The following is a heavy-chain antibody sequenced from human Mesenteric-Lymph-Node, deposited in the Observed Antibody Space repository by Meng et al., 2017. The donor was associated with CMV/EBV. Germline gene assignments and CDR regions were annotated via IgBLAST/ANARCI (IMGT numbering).Heavy chain of an antibody. CDR1: TYSISSGDY. Sequence: SETLSLTCSVSTYSISSGDYWGWIRQPPGKGLEWIGEINHSGSTNYNPSLKSRVTISVDTSKNQFSLKLSSVTAADTAVYYCARKGPNWFDPWGQGTLVTVSS. CDR2: INHSGST. J-gene: IGHJ5*02. CDR3: ARKGPNWFDP. V-gene: IGHV4-38-2*02.